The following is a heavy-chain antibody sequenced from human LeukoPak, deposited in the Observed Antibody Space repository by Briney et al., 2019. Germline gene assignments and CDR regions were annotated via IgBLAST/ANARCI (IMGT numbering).Heavy chain of an antibody. CDR1: GYTFAGYY. V-gene: IGHV1-2*02. CDR3: ARDPAYNWNVPDY. J-gene: IGHJ4*02. Sequence: ASVKVSCKASGYTFAGYYIHWVRQAPGQGPEWMGWINPNSGGTKYAQKFQGRVTMTRDTSISTVYMELSRLRSDDTAVYYCARDPAYNWNVPDYWGQGTLVTVSS. D-gene: IGHD1-20*01. CDR2: INPNSGGT.